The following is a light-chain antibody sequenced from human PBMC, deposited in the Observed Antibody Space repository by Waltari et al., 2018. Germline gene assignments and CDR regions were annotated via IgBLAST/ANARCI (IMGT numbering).Light chain of an antibody. CDR1: SHAVGIYYL. J-gene: IGLJ2*01. V-gene: IGLV2-23*02. CDR2: EVT. Sequence: QSALTQPASVSGSPGKSITIPCTGTSHAVGIYYLVPWYQQHPGKAPTLIIYEVTKRPSGFSNRFSGSKSGNTASLTISGLHTEDEGDYYCCSYSGDLSFGVVFGGGTKLTVL. CDR3: CSYSGDLSFGVV.